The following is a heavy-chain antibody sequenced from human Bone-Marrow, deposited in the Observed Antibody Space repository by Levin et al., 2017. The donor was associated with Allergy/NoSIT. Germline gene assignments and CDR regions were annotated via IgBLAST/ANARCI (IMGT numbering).Heavy chain of an antibody. J-gene: IGHJ5*02. CDR3: VHWVGIASRPNH. CDR2: IYWDDET. D-gene: IGHD6-13*01. CDR1: GFSLTTHGVG. V-gene: IGHV2-5*02. Sequence: NASGPTLVKPTQTLTLTCTFSGFSLTTHGVGVGWIRQPPGKALEFLALIYWDDETRYSPSLPSSLTITKDTSKTQVVLAVTNLGPVDTATCYCVHWVGIASRPNHWGQGARVTVSS.